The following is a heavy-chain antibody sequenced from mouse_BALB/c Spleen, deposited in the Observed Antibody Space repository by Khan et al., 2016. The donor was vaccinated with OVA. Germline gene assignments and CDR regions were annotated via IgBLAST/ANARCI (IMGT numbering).Heavy chain of an antibody. CDR3: AKSGYGNYGHHFDY. D-gene: IGHD2-1*01. CDR2: IDPYYGDT. CDR1: GYSFTGYN. Sequence: VQLQQSGPELEKPGASVKISCKASGYSFTGYNMNWVKQNNGQNLEWIGNIDPYYGDTTYNPNFKGKATLTVDKSSNTAYMHLNSLTSEDSAVXYCAKSGYGNYGHHFDYWGQGTTLTGSS. V-gene: IGHV1S135*01. J-gene: IGHJ2*01.